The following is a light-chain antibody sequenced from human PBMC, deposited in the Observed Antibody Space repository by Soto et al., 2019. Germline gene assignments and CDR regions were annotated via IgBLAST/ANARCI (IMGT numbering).Light chain of an antibody. CDR3: HQRSNWPST. V-gene: IGKV3-11*01. CDR2: DAS. Sequence: EIVLTQSPATLSLSPGERATLSCRASQSVSWYLAWYQQKPGQAPRLLIYDASNRATGIPARFSGSGSGTDFTLTITIVEPEDFAVYYCHQRSNWPSTFGGGTKVEIK. CDR1: QSVSWY. J-gene: IGKJ4*01.